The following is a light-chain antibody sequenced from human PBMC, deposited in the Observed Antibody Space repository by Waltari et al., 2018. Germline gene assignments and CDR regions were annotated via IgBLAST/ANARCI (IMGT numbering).Light chain of an antibody. CDR3: QAWDSTAVV. CDR2: EDT. J-gene: IGLJ3*02. CDR1: KLGDKY. V-gene: IGLV3-1*01. Sequence: SYELTRAPSVSVSPGQTASLTCSGDKLGDKYVSWYQQKPGQSPVLVIYEDTKRPSGIPERFSGSNSGDTATLTISGTQAMDEADYYCQAWDSTAVVFGGGTKLTVL.